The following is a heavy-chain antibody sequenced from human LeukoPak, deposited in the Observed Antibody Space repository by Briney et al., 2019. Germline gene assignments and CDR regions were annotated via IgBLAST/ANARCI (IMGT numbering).Heavy chain of an antibody. CDR1: KFTLCSYW. CDR3: ATYADSSGSYYSDY. CDR2: INQDGSQK. J-gene: IGHJ4*02. V-gene: IGHV3-7*01. D-gene: IGHD3-22*01. Sequence: GGALRLSCAAPKFTLCSYWMRGGRQAPGEGVGGVAPINQDGSQKYYVDSVKGRFTISRDNAENLLFLQMNSLRAEDTALYYCATYADSSGSYYSDYWGRGTLVTVSS.